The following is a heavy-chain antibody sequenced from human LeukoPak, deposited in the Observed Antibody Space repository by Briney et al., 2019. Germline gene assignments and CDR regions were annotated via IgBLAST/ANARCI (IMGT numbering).Heavy chain of an antibody. CDR3: AGVPGYQRRYSNWFDP. V-gene: IGHV4-39*07. Sequence: SETLSLTCTVSGGSLSTSSSYAGWIRQPPRKGLEWLGCIYYSGSTYYNPSLKSRVSISVDESKNQFSLKLSSVTAADTAVYYCAGVPGYQRRYSNWFDPWGQGTLVTVSS. J-gene: IGHJ5*02. D-gene: IGHD2-2*02. CDR2: IYYSGST. CDR1: GGSLSTSSSY.